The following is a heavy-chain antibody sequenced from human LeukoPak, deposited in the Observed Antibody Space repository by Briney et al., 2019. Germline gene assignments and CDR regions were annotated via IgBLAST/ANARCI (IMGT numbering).Heavy chain of an antibody. Sequence: PSETLSLTCAVYGGSFSGYYWSWIRQPPGKGLEWIGEINHSGSTNYNPSLKSRVTISVDTSKNQFSLKLSSVTAADTAVYYCARHRGYSYGYDAFDIWGQGTMVTVSS. J-gene: IGHJ3*02. CDR2: INHSGST. CDR1: GGSFSGYY. V-gene: IGHV4-34*01. CDR3: ARHRGYSYGYDAFDI. D-gene: IGHD5-18*01.